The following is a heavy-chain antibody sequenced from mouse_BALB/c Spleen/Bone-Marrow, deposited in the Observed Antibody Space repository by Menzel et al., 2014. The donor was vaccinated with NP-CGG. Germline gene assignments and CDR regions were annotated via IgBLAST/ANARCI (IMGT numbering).Heavy chain of an antibody. Sequence: QVQLQQSGPSLVQPSQSLSITCTVSGFSLTSYGVHWVRQSPGKGLEWLGVIWRGGSTDYNAAFLSRLSITKDNTKCQVFFKMNSLKADDTAIYYCAKNHKDGSCGGLDAMDYWGQGTSVTVSS. J-gene: IGHJ4*01. CDR2: IWRGGST. CDR1: GFSLTSYG. D-gene: IGHD1-1*02. CDR3: AKNHKDGSCGGLDAMDY. V-gene: IGHV2-5-1*01.